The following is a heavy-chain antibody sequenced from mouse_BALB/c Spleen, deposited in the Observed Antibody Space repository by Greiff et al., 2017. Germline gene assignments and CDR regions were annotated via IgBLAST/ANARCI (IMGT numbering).Heavy chain of an antibody. J-gene: IGHJ4*01. V-gene: IGHV1S34*01. D-gene: IGHD1-1*01. CDR2: ISCYNGAT. Sequence: LVKTGASVKISCKASGYSFTGYYMHWVKQSHGKSLEWIGYISCYNGATSYNQKFKGKATFTVDTSSSTAYMQFNSLTSEDSAVYYCASSDYCGSSYGYAMDYWGQGTSVTVSS. CDR3: ASSDYCGSSYGYAMDY. CDR1: GYSFTGYY.